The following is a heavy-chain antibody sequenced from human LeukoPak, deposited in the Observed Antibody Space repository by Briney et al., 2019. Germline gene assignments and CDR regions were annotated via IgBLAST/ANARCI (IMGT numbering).Heavy chain of an antibody. CDR1: GYTLTGYY. V-gene: IGHV1-2*02. Sequence: ASVKVSCKASGYTLTGYYMHWVRQAPGQGLEWKGWINPNSGGTNYAQKFQGRVTTTRDTSISTAYMELSRLRSDDTAVYYCARLVGATNAFDIWGQGTMVTVSS. D-gene: IGHD1-26*01. CDR2: INPNSGGT. J-gene: IGHJ3*02. CDR3: ARLVGATNAFDI.